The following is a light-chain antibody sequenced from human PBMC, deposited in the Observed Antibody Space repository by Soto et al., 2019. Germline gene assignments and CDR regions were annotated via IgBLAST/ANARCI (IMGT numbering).Light chain of an antibody. CDR2: GAS. J-gene: IGKJ5*01. CDR1: QSVSSK. Sequence: EIVMTQSPATLSVSPGERATLSCRASQSVSSKVAWYQQKPGQAPKLLIFGASSRATGIPDRFSGSGSGTDFTLTISRLEPEDFALYYCQQYGSSPITFGQGTRLEIK. V-gene: IGKV3-20*01. CDR3: QQYGSSPIT.